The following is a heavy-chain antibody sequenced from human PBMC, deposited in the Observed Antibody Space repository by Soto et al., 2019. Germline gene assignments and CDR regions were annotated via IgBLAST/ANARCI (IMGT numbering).Heavy chain of an antibody. CDR2: MHYSGTT. Sequence: SETLSLTCTVSGASISSYFLNWIRQPPGKGLEWIGNMHYSGTTNYNPSLKSRLTISVDTSKNHFSLKLISVTAADTAIYYCAAGNDYWGQGALVTVSS. CDR1: GASISSYF. J-gene: IGHJ4*02. V-gene: IGHV4-59*01. CDR3: AAGNDY. D-gene: IGHD6-13*01.